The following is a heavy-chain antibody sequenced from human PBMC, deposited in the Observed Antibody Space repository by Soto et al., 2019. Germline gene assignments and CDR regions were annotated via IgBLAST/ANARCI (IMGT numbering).Heavy chain of an antibody. CDR1: GGSISSGDYY. CDR3: ARALPTTVVTYWFDP. CDR2: IYYSGST. Sequence: SETLSLTCTVSGGSISSGDYYWSWIRQPPGKGLEWIGYIYYSGSTYYNPSLKSRVTISVDTSKNQFSLKLSSVTAADTAVYYCARALPTTVVTYWFDPWGQGTLVTVSS. D-gene: IGHD4-17*01. V-gene: IGHV4-30-4*01. J-gene: IGHJ5*02.